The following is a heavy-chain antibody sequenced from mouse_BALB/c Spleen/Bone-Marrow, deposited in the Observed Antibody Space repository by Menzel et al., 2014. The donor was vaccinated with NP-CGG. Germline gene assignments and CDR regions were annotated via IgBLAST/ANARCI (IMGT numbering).Heavy chain of an antibody. V-gene: IGHV1S137*01. D-gene: IGHD2-14*01. CDR2: ISGYYGDA. CDR3: ARSGKVRNAMDY. J-gene: IGHJ4*01. CDR1: GYTFTDYA. Sequence: QVQLKESGAELVRPGVSGKISCKGSGYTFTDYAIHWVKQSHAKSLEWIGLISGYYGDAIYNQKFKGKATMTVDKSSSTAYMDLARLTSEDSAIYYCARSGKVRNAMDYWGQGTSVTVSS.